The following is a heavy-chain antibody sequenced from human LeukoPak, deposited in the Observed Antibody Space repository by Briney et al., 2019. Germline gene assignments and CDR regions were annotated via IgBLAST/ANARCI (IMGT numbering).Heavy chain of an antibody. J-gene: IGHJ4*02. CDR3: AKGGKWDVTPFDY. Sequence: GGSLRLSCAASGFTFSGYAMNWVRQAPGKGLEWVSTISGGGGSTYYADSVKGRFTISRDNSKNTLYLQVNSLRAEDTAVYYCAKGGKWDVTPFDYWGQGTLVTVSS. D-gene: IGHD1-26*01. CDR2: ISGGGGST. V-gene: IGHV3-23*01. CDR1: GFTFSGYA.